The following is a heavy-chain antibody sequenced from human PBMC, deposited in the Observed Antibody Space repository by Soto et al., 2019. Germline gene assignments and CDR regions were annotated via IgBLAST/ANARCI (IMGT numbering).Heavy chain of an antibody. CDR1: GGTFSSYA. CDR3: AGPHQDYYDSSGYYWGAFDY. CDR2: IIPIFGTA. D-gene: IGHD3-22*01. Sequence: GASVKVFCKASGGTFSSYAISWVRQAPGQGLAWMGWIIPIFGTANYAQKFQGRVTITADESTSTAYMELSSLRSEDTAVYYCAGPHQDYYDSSGYYWGAFDYWGQGTLVTVSS. V-gene: IGHV1-69*13. J-gene: IGHJ4*02.